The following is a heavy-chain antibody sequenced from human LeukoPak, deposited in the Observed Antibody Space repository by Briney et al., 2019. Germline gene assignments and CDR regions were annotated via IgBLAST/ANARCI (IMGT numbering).Heavy chain of an antibody. D-gene: IGHD3-10*01. V-gene: IGHV3-30-3*01. CDR2: ISYDGSNK. CDR3: ASAQAYGSLLS. Sequence: PGRSLRLSCAASGFTFSSYAMHWVRQAPGKGLEWVAVISYDGSNKYYADSVKGRFIISRDNSKNTLYLQMNSLRAEDTAVYYCASAQAYGSLLSWGQGTLVTVSS. CDR1: GFTFSSYA. J-gene: IGHJ5*02.